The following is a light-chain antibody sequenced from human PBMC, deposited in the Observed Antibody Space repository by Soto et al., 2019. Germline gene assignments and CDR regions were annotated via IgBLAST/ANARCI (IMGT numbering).Light chain of an antibody. CDR1: QSFSSSY. Sequence: EVVLTQTPGTLSLSPGERATLSSSSSQSFSSSYLAWYQQKPGQAPRLLIYGASSRATGIPDRFSGSGSGTDFTLTISRLEPEDFAVYYCQQYGSSFRTFGQGTKVDIK. V-gene: IGKV3-20*01. CDR2: GAS. J-gene: IGKJ1*01. CDR3: QQYGSSFRT.